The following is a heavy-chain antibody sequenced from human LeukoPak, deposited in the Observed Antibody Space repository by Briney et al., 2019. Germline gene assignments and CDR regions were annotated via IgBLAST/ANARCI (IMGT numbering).Heavy chain of an antibody. Sequence: PSETLSLTCAVSGGSFSSGNWWSWVRQPPGKGLEWIGEIYHSGSTNYNPSLKSRVTISVDKSKNQFSLKLSSVTAADTAVYYCARASEDYYGSGRTYNWFDPWGQGTLVTVSS. CDR3: ARASEDYYGSGRTYNWFDP. D-gene: IGHD3-10*01. CDR2: IYHSGST. J-gene: IGHJ5*02. CDR1: GGSFSSGNW. V-gene: IGHV4-4*02.